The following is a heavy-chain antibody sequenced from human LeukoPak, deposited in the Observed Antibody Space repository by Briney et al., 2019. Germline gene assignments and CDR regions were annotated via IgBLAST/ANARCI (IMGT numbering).Heavy chain of an antibody. CDR1: GFPFSSYW. V-gene: IGHV3-7*04. CDR2: IKQDGSKK. Sequence: GGSLGLSCVASGFPFSSYWMTWVRQAPGKGLEWVANIKQDGSKKSYVDSVKGRFTISRDNAKNSLYLQMNSLRAEDTAIYYCTRVGYIDEGIDYWGQGTLVTVSS. CDR3: TRVGYIDEGIDY. D-gene: IGHD5-24*01. J-gene: IGHJ4*02.